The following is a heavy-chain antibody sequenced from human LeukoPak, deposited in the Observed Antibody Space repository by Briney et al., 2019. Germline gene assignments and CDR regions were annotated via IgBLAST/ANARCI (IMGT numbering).Heavy chain of an antibody. Sequence: SSVKVSCKASGGTFSSYAISWVRQAPGQGLEWMGRIIPIFGTANYAQKFQGRVTITTDESTSTAYMELSSLRSEDTAVYYCARVLGHSSGWYFDYWGQGTLVTVPS. CDR1: GGTFSSYA. V-gene: IGHV1-69*05. CDR2: IIPIFGTA. CDR3: ARVLGHSSGWYFDY. D-gene: IGHD6-19*01. J-gene: IGHJ4*02.